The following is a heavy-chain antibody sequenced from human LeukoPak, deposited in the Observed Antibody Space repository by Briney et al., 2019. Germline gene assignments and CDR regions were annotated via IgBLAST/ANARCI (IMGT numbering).Heavy chain of an antibody. V-gene: IGHV4-39*07. D-gene: IGHD1-14*01. CDR3: ARLNKPGWFDP. CDR1: GGSISSSSYY. J-gene: IGHJ5*02. CDR2: IYHSGST. Sequence: SETLSLTCTVSGGSISSSSYYWGWIRQPPGKGLEWIGSIYHSGSTYYNPSLKSRVTISVDTSKNQFSLKLSSVTAADTAVYYCARLNKPGWFDPWGQGTLVAVSS.